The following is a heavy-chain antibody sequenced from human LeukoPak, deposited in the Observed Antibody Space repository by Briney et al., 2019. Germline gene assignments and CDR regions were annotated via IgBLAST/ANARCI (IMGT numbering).Heavy chain of an antibody. CDR2: IYYSGST. V-gene: IGHV4-39*01. J-gene: IGHJ4*02. CDR1: GGSISSSSHY. Sequence: PSETLSLTCSVSGGSISSSSHYWGWIRQPPGKGLEWIGSIYYSGSTYYNPSLKSRVTISVDTSKNQFSLRLSSVTAADTAVYYCARHAIPPYYGPNSEVGYWGQGTLVTVSS. CDR3: ARHAIPPYYGPNSEVGY. D-gene: IGHD3-22*01.